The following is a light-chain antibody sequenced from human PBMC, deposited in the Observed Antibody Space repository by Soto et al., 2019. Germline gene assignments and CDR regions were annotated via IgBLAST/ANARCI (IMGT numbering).Light chain of an antibody. CDR1: ESINGW. Sequence: DIQMTQSPSTLSVSVGDRVTITCRASESINGWLAWYQQKPGRAPRILIYDASKLEPGVPSRISGSGSGAEDTHTISSLQPEDFSTYYCQHYSTYPLTFGGGTQGEL. J-gene: IGKJ4*01. V-gene: IGKV1-5*01. CDR2: DAS. CDR3: QHYSTYPLT.